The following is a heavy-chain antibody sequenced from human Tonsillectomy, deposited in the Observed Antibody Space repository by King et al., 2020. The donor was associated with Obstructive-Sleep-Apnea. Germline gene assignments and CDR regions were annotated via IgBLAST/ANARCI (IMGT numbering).Heavy chain of an antibody. Sequence: PLQESGPGLVKPSETLSLTCTVSGGSISSYYWSWIRPPPGKGLEWIGYIYYSGSTNYNPSLKSRVTISVDTSKNQFSLKLSAVTAADTAVYYCARQEQWLLFDYWGQGTLVTVSS. J-gene: IGHJ4*02. CDR2: IYYSGST. D-gene: IGHD6-19*01. CDR3: ARQEQWLLFDY. CDR1: GGSISSYY. V-gene: IGHV4-59*08.